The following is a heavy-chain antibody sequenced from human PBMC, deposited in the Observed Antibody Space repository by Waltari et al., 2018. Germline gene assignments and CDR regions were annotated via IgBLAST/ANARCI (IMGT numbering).Heavy chain of an antibody. CDR3: ATYIGASLGTAAFDV. V-gene: IGHV4-39*01. D-gene: IGHD5-12*01. CDR1: GASIPSMRHY. Sequence: HLQLQESGPGLVQPSETLSPTCRVSGASIPSMRHYWGWVRQPPGQAPEWIGTRSKKGATYSSPSLKSRLTISRDTSRNQLSLILGSVTAADTAVYYCATYIGASLGTAAFDVWGQGTMVSVSS. J-gene: IGHJ3*01. CDR2: RSKKGAT.